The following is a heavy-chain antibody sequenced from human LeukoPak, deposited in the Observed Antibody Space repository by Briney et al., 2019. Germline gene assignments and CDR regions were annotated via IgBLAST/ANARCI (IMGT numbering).Heavy chain of an antibody. V-gene: IGHV5-51*01. CDR2: IYPCDSDT. Sequence: GESLKISCKGSGYSFTSYWIGWVRQMPGKGLEWMGIIYPCDSDTSYSPSFQGQVTISADKSISTAYLQWSSLKASDTAMYYCARQSDSSPHYYYMDVWGKGSTVTVSS. D-gene: IGHD6-13*01. J-gene: IGHJ6*03. CDR1: GYSFTSYW. CDR3: ARQSDSSPHYYYMDV.